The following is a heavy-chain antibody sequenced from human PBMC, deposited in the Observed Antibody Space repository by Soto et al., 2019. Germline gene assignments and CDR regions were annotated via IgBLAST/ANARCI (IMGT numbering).Heavy chain of an antibody. J-gene: IGHJ5*02. CDR3: ARVAIWAARDGFDP. CDR2: INPNTGGT. V-gene: IGHV1-2*02. CDR1: GYTFTGYF. Sequence: QVQLVQSGAEVKKPGASVKVSCKASGYTFTGYFIHWVRDVPGQGLEYLGWINPNTGGTDYAQKFKGRVTMTRDTYISTVYMDLKRLTSADTAVYDCARVAIWAARDGFDPWGQGTLVTVSS. D-gene: IGHD3-16*01.